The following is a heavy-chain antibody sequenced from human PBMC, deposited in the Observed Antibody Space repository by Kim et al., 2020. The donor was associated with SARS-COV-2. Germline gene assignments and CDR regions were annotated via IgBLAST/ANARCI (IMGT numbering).Heavy chain of an antibody. V-gene: IGHV1-18*01. Sequence: ASVKVSCKASGYTFTSYGISWVRQAPGQGLEWMGWISAYNGNTNYAQKLQGRVTMTTDTSTSTAYMELRSLRSDDTAVYYCARLMTAAGIDPASNYWGQGTLVTVSS. CDR1: GYTFTSYG. CDR2: ISAYNGNT. J-gene: IGHJ4*02. D-gene: IGHD6-13*01. CDR3: ARLMTAAGIDPASNY.